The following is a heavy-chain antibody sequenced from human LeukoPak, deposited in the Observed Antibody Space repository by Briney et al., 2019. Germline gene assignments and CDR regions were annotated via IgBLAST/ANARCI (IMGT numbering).Heavy chain of an antibody. CDR2: ISYDANIGSNK. CDR3: ARDGGYDFWSGYYQDY. J-gene: IGHJ4*02. CDR1: GFTFSRYA. D-gene: IGHD3-3*01. V-gene: IGHV3-30-3*01. Sequence: AGGSLRLSCATSGFTFSRYAMHWVRQAPGEGLEWVALISYDANIGSNKYYADSVKGRFTISRDNSKNTLYLQMNSLRAEDTAVYYCARDGGYDFWSGYYQDYWGQGTLVTVSS.